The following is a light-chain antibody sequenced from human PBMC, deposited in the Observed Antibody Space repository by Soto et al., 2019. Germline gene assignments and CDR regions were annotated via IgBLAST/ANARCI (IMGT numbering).Light chain of an antibody. Sequence: QSVLTQPPSASGSPGQSVTISCTGTISDIGTYYYVSWYQQHPGKAPKLIIYEVSERPSGVPDRFSGSKSVNTASLTVSGLQAEDEAHYYCSSYAGTKTLVFGGGTKLTVL. CDR3: SSYAGTKTLV. J-gene: IGLJ2*01. V-gene: IGLV2-8*01. CDR2: EVS. CDR1: ISDIGTYYY.